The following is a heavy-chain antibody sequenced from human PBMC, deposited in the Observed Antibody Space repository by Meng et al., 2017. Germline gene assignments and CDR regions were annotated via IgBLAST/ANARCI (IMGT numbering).Heavy chain of an antibody. V-gene: IGHV3-66*02. CDR1: GFTVSSNY. CDR3: ARWDRGGHNVDGYCYYGMDV. CDR2: IYSGGST. D-gene: IGHD2-15*01. J-gene: IGHJ6*02. Sequence: GESLKISCAASGFTVSSNYMSWVRQAPGKGLEWVSVIYSGGSTYYADSVKGRFTISRDNSKNTLYLQMNSLRAEDTAVYYCARWDRGGHNVDGYCYYGMDVWGQGTTVTVSS.